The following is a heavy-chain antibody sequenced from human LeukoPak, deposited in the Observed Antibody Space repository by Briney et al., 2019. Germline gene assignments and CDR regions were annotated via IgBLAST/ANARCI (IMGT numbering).Heavy chain of an antibody. CDR2: IGSSGSAI. CDR3: ARMTYYYDSSGYSHFDC. V-gene: IGHV3-48*03. D-gene: IGHD3-22*01. Sequence: GGSLRLSCEASGFTFNSYEMNWVRQAPGKGLEWVSYIGSSGSAIYYADSLKGRFTISRDNAKSSLYLQMNSLRVEDTAVYYCARMTYYYDSSGYSHFDCWGQGTLVTVSS. CDR1: GFTFNSYE. J-gene: IGHJ4*02.